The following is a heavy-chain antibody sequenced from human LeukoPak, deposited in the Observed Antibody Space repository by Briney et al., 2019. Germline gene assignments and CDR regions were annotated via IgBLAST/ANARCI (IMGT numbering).Heavy chain of an antibody. Sequence: TGGSLRLSCAASGITLSVYWMSWVRQALGKGLEWVANIKQDGSEKYYRDSVQGRFTISRDNAKNSLYLQMNSLRAEDTAVYYCARSGSGYFDYWGQGSLVTVSS. J-gene: IGHJ4*02. V-gene: IGHV3-7*01. CDR3: ARSGSGYFDY. CDR2: IKQDGSEK. CDR1: GITLSVYW.